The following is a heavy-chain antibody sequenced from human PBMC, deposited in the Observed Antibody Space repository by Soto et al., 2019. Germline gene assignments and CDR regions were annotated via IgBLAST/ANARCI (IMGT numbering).Heavy chain of an antibody. CDR3: ATTYSSGYYHPFDW. CDR1: GYSFTSYG. Sequence: GESLNTSCKVSGYSFTSYGIVWVLQMPGKGLEWMGIIYPGDSDTRYSPSFQGQVTISADKSISTAYLQWSSLKASDTAMYYCATTYSSGYYHPFDWWGQGTLVTVSS. D-gene: IGHD3-22*01. CDR2: IYPGDSDT. V-gene: IGHV5-51*01. J-gene: IGHJ4*02.